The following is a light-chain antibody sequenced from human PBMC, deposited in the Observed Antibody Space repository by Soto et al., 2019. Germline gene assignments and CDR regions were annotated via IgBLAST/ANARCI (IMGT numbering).Light chain of an antibody. CDR1: QSVSSSY. V-gene: IGKV3-20*01. CDR2: GAS. CDR3: QQYGSSPLT. Sequence: EIVLTQSPGTLSLSPGERVTLSCRASQSVSSSYLAWYQQKPGQAHRLLIYGASSRSTGIPDRFSVSGSWTDFTLTINRLEPEDFAVYDCQQYGSSPLTFGGGTKVEIK. J-gene: IGKJ4*01.